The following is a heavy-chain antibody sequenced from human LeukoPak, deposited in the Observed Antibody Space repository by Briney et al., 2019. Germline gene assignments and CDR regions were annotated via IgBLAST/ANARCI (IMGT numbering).Heavy chain of an antibody. CDR1: AFTFINFA. CDR3: AREDMTTVTTRWAFDI. D-gene: IGHD4-17*01. CDR2: ISYDGSIK. J-gene: IGHJ3*02. Sequence: GGSLRLSCAASAFTFINFAMQWVRQAPGKGLEWVAVISYDGSIKYYADSVKGRFTISRDNSKNTLYLQMNSLRAEDTAVYYCAREDMTTVTTRWAFDIWGQGSMVTVSS. V-gene: IGHV3-30*04.